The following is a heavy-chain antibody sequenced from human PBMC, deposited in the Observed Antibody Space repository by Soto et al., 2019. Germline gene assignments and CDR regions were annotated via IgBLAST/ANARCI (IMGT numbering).Heavy chain of an antibody. CDR1: GGSISSGGYY. Sequence: PSETLSLTCTVSGGSISSGGYYWSWIRQHPGKGLEWIGYIYYSGSTYYNPSLKSRVTISVDTSKNQFSLKLSSVTAADTAVYYCARVRTGEDNVLRYFDWLPRGMDVWGQGTLVTVSS. CDR2: IYYSGST. D-gene: IGHD3-9*01. J-gene: IGHJ4*02. V-gene: IGHV4-31*03. CDR3: ARVRTGEDNVLRYFDWLPRGMDV.